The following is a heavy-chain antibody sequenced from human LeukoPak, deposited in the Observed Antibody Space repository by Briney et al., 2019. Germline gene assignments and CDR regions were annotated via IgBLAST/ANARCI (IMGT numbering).Heavy chain of an antibody. J-gene: IGHJ4*02. Sequence: PSETLSLTCTVSGGSISSGGYYWSWIRQPPGKGLEWIGYIYYSGSTNYNPSLKSRVTISVDTSKNQFSLKLSSVTAADTAVYYCARVVRSSGWYALSWGQGTLVTVSS. V-gene: IGHV4-61*08. CDR1: GGSISSGGYY. CDR3: ARVVRSSGWYALS. CDR2: IYYSGST. D-gene: IGHD6-19*01.